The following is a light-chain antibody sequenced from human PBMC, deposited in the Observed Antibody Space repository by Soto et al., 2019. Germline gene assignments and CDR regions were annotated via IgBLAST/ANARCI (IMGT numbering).Light chain of an antibody. CDR1: SSDVGGYNY. Sequence: QSALTQPRSVSGSPGQSVTISCTGTSSDVGGYNYVSWYQQHPGKAPKLIIYDVSKRPSGVPDRFSGSKSGNTASLTISGLQAEDEADYYCCSSAGTYTSVFGGGTKVIVL. CDR2: DVS. V-gene: IGLV2-11*01. J-gene: IGLJ3*02. CDR3: CSSAGTYTSV.